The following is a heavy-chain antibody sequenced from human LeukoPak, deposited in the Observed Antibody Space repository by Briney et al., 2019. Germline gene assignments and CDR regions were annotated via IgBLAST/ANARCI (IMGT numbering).Heavy chain of an antibody. Sequence: VASVKVSCKASGYTFTSYDINWVRQATGQGLEWMGWMNPNSGNTGYAQKFQGRVTMTRNTSISTAYMELSSLRSDDTAVYYCARNYGDYALDYGMDVWGQGTTVTVSS. CDR1: GYTFTSYD. D-gene: IGHD4-17*01. CDR3: ARNYGDYALDYGMDV. V-gene: IGHV1-8*01. J-gene: IGHJ6*02. CDR2: MNPNSGNT.